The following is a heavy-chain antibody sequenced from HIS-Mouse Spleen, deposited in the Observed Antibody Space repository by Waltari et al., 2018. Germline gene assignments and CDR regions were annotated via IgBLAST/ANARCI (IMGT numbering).Heavy chain of an antibody. Sequence: EVQLVETGGGLIQPGGSLRLSCAASGFPVVSTYMSWVSQAPGKGVEWVSVIYSGGSTYYADSVKGRFTISRDNSKNTLYLQMNSLRAEDTAVYYCARAMYYYDSSGYFDYWGQGTLVTVSS. CDR1: GFPVVSTY. D-gene: IGHD3-22*01. V-gene: IGHV3-53*02. CDR3: ARAMYYYDSSGYFDY. J-gene: IGHJ4*02. CDR2: IYSGGST.